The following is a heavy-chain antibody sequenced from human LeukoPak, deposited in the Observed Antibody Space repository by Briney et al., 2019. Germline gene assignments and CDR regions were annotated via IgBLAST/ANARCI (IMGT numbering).Heavy chain of an antibody. CDR2: IKGKTAAGAP. CDR1: GFTFSSYA. CDR3: ITGDYDFWSGFYSPNHYFDY. Sequence: TGGSLRLSCAASGFTFSSYAMHWVRQAPGKGLEWVGRIKGKTAAGAPDYVASVKGRFTISRDDSKNTLFLQMNSLKTEDTAVYYCITGDYDFWSGFYSPNHYFDYWGQGTLVTVSS. D-gene: IGHD3-3*01. V-gene: IGHV3-15*01. J-gene: IGHJ4*02.